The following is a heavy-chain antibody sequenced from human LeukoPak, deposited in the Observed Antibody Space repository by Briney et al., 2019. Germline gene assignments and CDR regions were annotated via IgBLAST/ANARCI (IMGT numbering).Heavy chain of an antibody. J-gene: IGHJ4*02. CDR3: ARVYYDILTGYYKRYNWILFDY. Sequence: GGSLRLSCAASGFTFSNYGMNWVRQAPGKGLECVSSITSSNNIYYADSVKGRFTISRDNAKNSLYLQMNSLRAEDTAVYYCARVYYDILTGYYKRYNWILFDYWGQGTLVTVSS. CDR1: GFTFSNYG. D-gene: IGHD3-9*01. CDR2: ITSSNNI. V-gene: IGHV3-21*01.